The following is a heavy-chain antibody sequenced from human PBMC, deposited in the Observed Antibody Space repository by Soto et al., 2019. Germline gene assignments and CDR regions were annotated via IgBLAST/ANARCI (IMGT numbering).Heavy chain of an antibody. D-gene: IGHD3-22*01. Sequence: EVQLVESGGGLVKPGGSLTLSCAASGFSFSNDNMNWIRQAPGKGLEWVSSISSSAAFIYYADSVKGRFTISRDNAKNSLYLQMNSLRAEDTALYYCARVADYYDSSGYLPVVDWGQGTLVTLSS. V-gene: IGHV3-21*01. CDR3: ARVADYYDSSGYLPVVD. CDR2: ISSSAAFI. J-gene: IGHJ4*02. CDR1: GFSFSNDN.